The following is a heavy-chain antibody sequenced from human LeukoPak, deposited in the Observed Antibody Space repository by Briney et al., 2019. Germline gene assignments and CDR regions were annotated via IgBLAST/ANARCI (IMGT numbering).Heavy chain of an antibody. CDR3: ARGEITIWSYYYFDY. CDR1: GFTFSTLP. D-gene: IGHD3-9*01. V-gene: IGHV3-64*04. Sequence: GGSLRLSCSASGFTFSTLPMHWVRQAPGKGLEYVSGSNSNGGSTYYADSAKGRFIISRDNAQNSLYLQMNSLRAEDTAVYYCARGEITIWSYYYFDYWGQGTLVTVSS. CDR2: SNSNGGST. J-gene: IGHJ4*02.